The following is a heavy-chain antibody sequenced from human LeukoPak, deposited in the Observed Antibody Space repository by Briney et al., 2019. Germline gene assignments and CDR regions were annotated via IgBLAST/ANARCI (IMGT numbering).Heavy chain of an antibody. V-gene: IGHV3-30*03. CDR1: GFTFSSYG. J-gene: IGHJ4*02. CDR2: ISYDGSNK. CDR3: ATDDPLLIDY. Sequence: GGSLRLSCAASGFTFSSYGMHWVRQAPGKGLEWVAVISYDGSNKYYADSVKGRFTISRDNSKNTLYLQMNSLRAEDTAVYYCATDDPLLIDYWGQGTLVTVSS.